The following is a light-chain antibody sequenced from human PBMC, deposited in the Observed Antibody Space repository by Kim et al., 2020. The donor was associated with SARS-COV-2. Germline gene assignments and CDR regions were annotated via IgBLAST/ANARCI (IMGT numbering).Light chain of an antibody. J-gene: IGLJ2*01. V-gene: IGLV3-21*04. CDR2: YDS. CDR3: QVWDSSSDHVV. Sequence: APGKTARITWGGNNIGSKSVHWYQQKPGPAPVLVIYYDSDRPSGIPERFSGSNSGNTATLTISRVEAGDEADYYCQVWDSSSDHVVFGGGTKVTVL. CDR1: NIGSKS.